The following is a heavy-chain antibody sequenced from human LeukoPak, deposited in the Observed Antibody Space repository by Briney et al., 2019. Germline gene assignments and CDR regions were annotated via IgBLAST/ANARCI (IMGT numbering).Heavy chain of an antibody. Sequence: GGSLRLSCAASGFTFSSYAMSWVRQAPGKGLECVSTISGSGGSTYYADSVKGRFTISRDNSKNTLYLQMNSLRAEDTAVYYCARDLAVTHGMDVWGQGTTVTVSS. D-gene: IGHD2-21*02. CDR1: GFTFSSYA. J-gene: IGHJ6*02. CDR3: ARDLAVTHGMDV. CDR2: ISGSGGST. V-gene: IGHV3-23*01.